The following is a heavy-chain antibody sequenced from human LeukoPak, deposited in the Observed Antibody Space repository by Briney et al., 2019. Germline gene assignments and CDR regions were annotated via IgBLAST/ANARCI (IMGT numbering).Heavy chain of an antibody. CDR2: IYSGGNT. Sequence: PGGSLRLSCAASGFTVSSIYMTWVRQAPGKGLEWVSVIYSGGNTYYADSVKGRFTISRDNAKNSLYLQMNSLRAEDTALYYCAKVGSAVAGKKDFDYWGQGTLVTVSS. CDR1: GFTVSSIY. CDR3: AKVGSAVAGKKDFDY. D-gene: IGHD6-19*01. V-gene: IGHV3-53*05. J-gene: IGHJ4*02.